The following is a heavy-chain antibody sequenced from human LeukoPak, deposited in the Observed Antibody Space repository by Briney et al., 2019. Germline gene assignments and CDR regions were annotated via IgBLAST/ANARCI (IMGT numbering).Heavy chain of an antibody. CDR1: GFTFSSYS. CDR2: ISSSSSYI. CDR3: AREVVGATGEY. Sequence: GGSLRLSYAASGFTFSSYSMNWVRQAPGKGLEWVSSISSSSSYIYYADSVKGRFTISRDNAKNSLYLQMNSLRAEDTAVYYCAREVVGATGEYWGQGTLVTVSS. D-gene: IGHD1-26*01. V-gene: IGHV3-21*01. J-gene: IGHJ4*02.